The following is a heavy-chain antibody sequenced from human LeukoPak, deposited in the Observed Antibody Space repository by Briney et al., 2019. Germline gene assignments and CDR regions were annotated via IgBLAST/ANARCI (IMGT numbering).Heavy chain of an antibody. J-gene: IGHJ5*02. Sequence: SETLSLTCTVSGASMNTTNLYWGWIRQPPGKGLESIGSISYAGSTYSNPSLNSRVTISVDTSKNQFSLKLSSVTAADTAVYFCARQGTMTRGGYWLDPWGQGTLVIVSS. CDR2: ISYAGST. V-gene: IGHV4-39*01. D-gene: IGHD3-10*01. CDR3: ARQGTMTRGGYWLDP. CDR1: GASMNTTNLY.